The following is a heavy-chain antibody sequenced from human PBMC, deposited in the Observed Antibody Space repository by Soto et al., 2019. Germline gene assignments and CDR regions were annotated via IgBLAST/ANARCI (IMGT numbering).Heavy chain of an antibody. CDR1: GYTFTSYA. J-gene: IGHJ4*02. CDR3: ARDNDILTGYYLNFDY. V-gene: IGHV1-3*01. D-gene: IGHD3-9*01. Sequence: ASVKVSCKASGYTFTSYAMHWVRQAPGQRLEWMGWINAGNGNTKYSQKFQGRVTITRDTSASTAYMELSSLRSEDTAVYYCARDNDILTGYYLNFDYWGQGTLVTVSS. CDR2: INAGNGNT.